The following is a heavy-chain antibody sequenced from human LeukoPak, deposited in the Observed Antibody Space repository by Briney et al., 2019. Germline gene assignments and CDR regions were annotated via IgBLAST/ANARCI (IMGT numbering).Heavy chain of an antibody. J-gene: IGHJ4*02. Sequence: GGSLRLPCAASGFSFSNHWIIWVRQAPGKGLEWVATINPDGTEKRYVDSVKGRFTISRDNGKNSLYLQMSSLRAEDTAVYYCVRDDRGIAVGSRDHGAQGTLVTVSS. D-gene: IGHD6-19*01. CDR1: GFSFSNHW. CDR2: INPDGTEK. CDR3: VRDDRGIAVGSRDH. V-gene: IGHV3-7*03.